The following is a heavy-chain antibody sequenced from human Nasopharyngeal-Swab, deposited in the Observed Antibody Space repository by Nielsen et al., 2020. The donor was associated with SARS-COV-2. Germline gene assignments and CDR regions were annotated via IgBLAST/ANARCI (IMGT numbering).Heavy chain of an antibody. J-gene: IGHJ4*02. CDR2: TGGVGSPT. D-gene: IGHD7-27*01. CDR3: AKHSPHSPPGDRVFDY. CDR1: EFTFRTYA. V-gene: IGHV3-23*01. Sequence: LKISCAASEFTFRTYAMSWVRQAPGKGLDWVSATGGVGSPTFYADSVKGRFTISSDNSKNMLFLQMNSLTADDTAVYYCAKHSPHSPPGDRVFDYWGQGTLVTVSS.